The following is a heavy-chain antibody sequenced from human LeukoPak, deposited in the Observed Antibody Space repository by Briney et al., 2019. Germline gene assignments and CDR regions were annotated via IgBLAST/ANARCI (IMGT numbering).Heavy chain of an antibody. CDR1: GGSISSSNW. J-gene: IGHJ6*02. V-gene: IGHV4-4*02. CDR3: ARDRAYCGGDCYGMDV. CDR2: IYHSGST. Sequence: SETLSLTCAVSGGSISSSNWWSWVRQPPGKGLEWIGEIYHSGSTNYNPSLKSRVTISVDKSKNQFSLKLSSVTAADTAVYYCARDRAYCGGDCYGMDVWGQGTTVTVSS. D-gene: IGHD2-21*01.